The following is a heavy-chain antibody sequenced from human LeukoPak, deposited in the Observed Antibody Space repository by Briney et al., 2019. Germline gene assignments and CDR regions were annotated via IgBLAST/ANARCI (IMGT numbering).Heavy chain of an antibody. CDR3: AELGITMIGGV. J-gene: IGHJ6*04. V-gene: IGHV3-21*01. CDR1: GFTLSSYE. D-gene: IGHD3-10*02. CDR2: ITTSSTYI. Sequence: GGSLRLSCTVSGFTLSSYEMSWIRQDPGKGLERVSSITTSSTYIYYGDSVKGRFTISRDNAKNSLYLQMNSLRAEDTAVYYCAELGITMIGGVWGKGTTVTISS.